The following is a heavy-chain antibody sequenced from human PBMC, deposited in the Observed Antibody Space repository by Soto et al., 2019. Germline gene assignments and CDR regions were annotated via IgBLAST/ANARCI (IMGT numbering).Heavy chain of an antibody. Sequence: EVQLVESGGGLVQPGGSLRLSCAASGFTFSDHFMDWVRQAPGKGLEWIGRAKTKAYSYATQYAASVEGRFTVSRDDSENSVHLQMNSLKTEDTAVYYCASPEVTGSSRDRYFDFWGRGTLVSVSS. CDR1: GFTFSDHF. J-gene: IGHJ2*01. V-gene: IGHV3-72*01. CDR2: AKTKAYSYAT. CDR3: ASPEVTGSSRDRYFDF. D-gene: IGHD1-1*01.